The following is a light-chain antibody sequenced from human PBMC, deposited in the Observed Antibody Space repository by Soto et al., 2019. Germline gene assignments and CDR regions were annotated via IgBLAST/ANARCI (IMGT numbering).Light chain of an antibody. J-gene: IGKJ1*01. Sequence: DIHMTQSPSSLSVSVGDRVTITCRTSQSISSWLAWYQQKPGKAPKLLIYDASSLESGVPSRLSGSGSGTEFTLTISSMQPDDFATYYCQQYNSYSSFGQGTKVDIK. CDR3: QQYNSYSS. CDR1: QSISSW. V-gene: IGKV1-5*01. CDR2: DAS.